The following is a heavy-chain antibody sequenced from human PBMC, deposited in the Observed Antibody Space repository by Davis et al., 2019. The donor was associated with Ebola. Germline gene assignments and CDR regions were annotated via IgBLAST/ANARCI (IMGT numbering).Heavy chain of an antibody. Sequence: PGGSLRLSCAASGFTVSSNYMSWVRQAPGKGLEWVSAISGSGGSTYYADSVKGRFTISRDNSKNTLYLQMNSLRAEDTAVYYCAKLDILYFDYWGQGTLVTVSS. CDR3: AKLDILYFDY. V-gene: IGHV3-23*01. D-gene: IGHD5-12*01. J-gene: IGHJ4*02. CDR1: GFTVSSNY. CDR2: ISGSGGST.